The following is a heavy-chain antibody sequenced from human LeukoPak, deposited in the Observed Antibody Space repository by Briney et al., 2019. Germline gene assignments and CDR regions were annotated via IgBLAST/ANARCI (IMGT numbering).Heavy chain of an antibody. CDR1: GFTFSDYY. J-gene: IGHJ4*02. Sequence: KSGGSLRLSCAASGFTFSDYYMSWIRQAPGKGLEWVSYISSSGNIIYYADSVKGRFTIPRDNAKNSLYLQMNSLRAEDTAVYYCARVGATSYGDYDYWGQGTLVTVSS. D-gene: IGHD4-17*01. CDR2: ISSSGNII. V-gene: IGHV3-11*04. CDR3: ARVGATSYGDYDY.